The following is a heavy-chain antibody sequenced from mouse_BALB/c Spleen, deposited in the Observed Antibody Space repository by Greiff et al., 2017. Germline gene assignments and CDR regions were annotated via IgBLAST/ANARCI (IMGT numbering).Heavy chain of an antibody. CDR3: ARDLLWSLDY. Sequence: QVQLQQPGAELVMPGASVKMSCKASGYTFTDYWMLWVKQRPGQGLEWIGAIDTSDSYTSYNQKFKGKATLTVDESSSTAYMQLSSLTSEDSAVYYCARDLLWSLDYWGQGTTLTVSS. D-gene: IGHD2-1*01. J-gene: IGHJ2*01. CDR2: IDTSDSYT. V-gene: IGHV1-69*01. CDR1: GYTFTDYW.